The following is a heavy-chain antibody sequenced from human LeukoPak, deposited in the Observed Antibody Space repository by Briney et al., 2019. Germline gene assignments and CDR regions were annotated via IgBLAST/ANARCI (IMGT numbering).Heavy chain of an antibody. J-gene: IGHJ4*02. CDR3: ARGTVTMVDY. V-gene: IGHV3-66*01. D-gene: IGHD3-10*01. CDR2: IYSGGST. Sequence: GGSLRLSCAASGFTVSSNYMSWVRQAPGRGLEWVSDIYSGGSTYYADSVKGRFTISRDNSKNTLFIQMNSLRAGDTAVYYCARGTVTMVDYWGQGTLVTVSS. CDR1: GFTVSSNY.